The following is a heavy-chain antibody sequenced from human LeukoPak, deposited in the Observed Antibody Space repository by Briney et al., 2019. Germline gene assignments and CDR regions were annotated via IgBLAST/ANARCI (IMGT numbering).Heavy chain of an antibody. CDR1: GFTFGDYA. Sequence: GSLRLSCTASGFTFGDYAMSWLRQPPGKALEWIGYIYYTGKTYYNPSLEGRVTILVDTSRNHFSVKLSSVTAADTAVYYCARSQNYYGSGDYWSQGTLVTVSS. CDR3: ARSQNYYGSGDY. J-gene: IGHJ4*02. CDR2: IYYTGKT. V-gene: IGHV4-59*01. D-gene: IGHD3-10*01.